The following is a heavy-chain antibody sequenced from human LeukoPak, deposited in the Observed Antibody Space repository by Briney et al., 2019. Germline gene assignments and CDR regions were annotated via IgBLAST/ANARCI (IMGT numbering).Heavy chain of an antibody. V-gene: IGHV4-39*01. CDR3: ARQDTITTPGVDY. CDR2: VYYSGTT. CDR1: GGSISGSSYY. D-gene: IGHD3-3*01. J-gene: IGHJ4*02. Sequence: SETLSLTCTVSGGSISGSSYYWGWLRQPPGRGLEWVGNVYYSGTTYYSPSLKSRVTISVDTSKNQFSLKLSSVTAADTAVYYCARQDTITTPGVDYWGQGTPVTVSS.